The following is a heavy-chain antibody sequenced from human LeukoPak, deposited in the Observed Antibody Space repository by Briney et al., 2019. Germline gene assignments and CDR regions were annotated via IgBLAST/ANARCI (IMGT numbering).Heavy chain of an antibody. CDR2: ISWDGGST. J-gene: IGHJ6*03. Sequence: GGSLRLSCAASGFTFDDYAMHWVRQAPGKGLEWVSLISWDGGSTYYADSVKGRFTISRDNSKNSLYLQMNSLRAEDTALYYCAKAAAAGTKAFYYYYYMDVWGKGTTVTISS. D-gene: IGHD6-13*01. V-gene: IGHV3-43D*03. CDR1: GFTFDDYA. CDR3: AKAAAAGTKAFYYYYYMDV.